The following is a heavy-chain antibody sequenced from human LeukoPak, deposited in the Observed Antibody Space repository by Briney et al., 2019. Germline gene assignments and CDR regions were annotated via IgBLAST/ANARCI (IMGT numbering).Heavy chain of an antibody. CDR2: ITYDGSSE. D-gene: IGHD3-16*01. Sequence: PGTSLRLPCVASGFTFSNYGMHWVRQAPGKGLEWVATITYDGSSEYYADSVKDRFTVSRDNSKNTLYLQMSSLKTEDTAVYYCAKRGDGGHKSLEYWGQGTLVTVSS. V-gene: IGHV3-30*18. CDR3: AKRGDGGHKSLEY. CDR1: GFTFSNYG. J-gene: IGHJ4*02.